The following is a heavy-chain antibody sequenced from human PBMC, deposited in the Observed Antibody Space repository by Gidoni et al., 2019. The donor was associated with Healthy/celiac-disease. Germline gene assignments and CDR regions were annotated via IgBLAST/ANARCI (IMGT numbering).Heavy chain of an antibody. CDR2: IYYSGST. CDR3: ARQMVTPNEFDY. V-gene: IGHV4-39*01. CDR1: GGAISSSSYS. Sequence: QLQLQESGPGLVKPSETLSLPCTVYGGAISSSSYSWGWIRQPPWKGLEWIVSIYYSGSTYHNPSLKSLVTISVDTSKYQFSLKLSSVTAAYTAVYYCARQMVTPNEFDYWGHGTLVTVSS. J-gene: IGHJ4*01. D-gene: IGHD2-15*01.